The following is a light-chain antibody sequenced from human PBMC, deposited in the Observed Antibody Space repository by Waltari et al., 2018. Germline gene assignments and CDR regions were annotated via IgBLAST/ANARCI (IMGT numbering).Light chain of an antibody. Sequence: QLVLTQSPSASASLGASVKLTCTLSSGHSSNVIAWHQQQPEKGPRSLMKVNSDGSHSKGDESPDRFSGSSSGAERYLTISSLQSEDEADYYCQTGGHGTWVFGGGTKLTVL. CDR1: SGHSSNV. CDR2: VNSDGSH. J-gene: IGLJ3*02. V-gene: IGLV4-69*01. CDR3: QTGGHGTWV.